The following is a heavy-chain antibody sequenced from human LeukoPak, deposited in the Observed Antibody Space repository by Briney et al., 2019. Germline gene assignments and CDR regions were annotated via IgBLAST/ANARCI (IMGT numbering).Heavy chain of an antibody. CDR1: GGSIRSYY. CDR2: IYYSGST. Sequence: SETLSLTCTVSGGSIRSYYWSWIRQPPGKGLEWIGNIYYSGSTNYNPSLRSRVTISVDTSKNQCSLKLSSVTAADTAVYYCARGGDPHYGMDVWGQGTTVTVSS. D-gene: IGHD2-21*01. CDR3: ARGGDPHYGMDV. J-gene: IGHJ6*02. V-gene: IGHV4-59*01.